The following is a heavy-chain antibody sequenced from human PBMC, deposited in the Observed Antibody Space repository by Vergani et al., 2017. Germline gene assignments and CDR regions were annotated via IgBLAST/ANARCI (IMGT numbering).Heavy chain of an antibody. J-gene: IGHJ3*02. V-gene: IGHV3-11*01. CDR2: ISDGGETK. CDR3: GRKQSPASLMDKPIDI. CDR1: GFIFSDYY. Sequence: QVQLVASGGGLVRPGGSLRLSCAASGFIFSDYYMTWIRQTPGKGLEWLAHISDGGETKMYAESLKGRFTVSRDNTKNLLILQMKTLKVDDTATYYCGRKQSPASLMDKPIDIWGQGTVVTVSS. D-gene: IGHD1/OR15-1a*01.